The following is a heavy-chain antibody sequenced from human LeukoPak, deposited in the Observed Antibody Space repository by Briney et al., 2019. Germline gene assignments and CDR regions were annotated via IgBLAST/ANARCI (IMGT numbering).Heavy chain of an antibody. J-gene: IGHJ6*03. Sequence: PGGSLRLSCAASGFTFSSYAMHWVRQAPGKGLEYVSAISSNGGSTYYANSVKGRFTISRDNSKNTLYLQMGSLRAEDMAVYYCARRYSSGWYLQDYMDVWGKGTTVTVSS. CDR1: GFTFSSYA. D-gene: IGHD6-19*01. V-gene: IGHV3-64*01. CDR2: ISSNGGST. CDR3: ARRYSSGWYLQDYMDV.